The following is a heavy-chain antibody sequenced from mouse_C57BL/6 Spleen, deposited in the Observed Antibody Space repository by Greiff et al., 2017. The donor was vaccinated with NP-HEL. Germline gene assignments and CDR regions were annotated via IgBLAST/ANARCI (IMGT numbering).Heavy chain of an antibody. D-gene: IGHD1-1*01. CDR1: GYTFTDYY. CDR3: ARLYYYGSSYGGDYYAMDY. Sequence: QVQLKESGAELVRPGASVKLSCKASGYTFTDYYINWVKQRPGQGLEWIARIYPGSGNTYYNEKFKGKATLTAEKSSSTAYMQLSSLTSEDSAVYFCARLYYYGSSYGGDYYAMDYWGQGTSVTVSS. CDR2: IYPGSGNT. J-gene: IGHJ4*01. V-gene: IGHV1-76*01.